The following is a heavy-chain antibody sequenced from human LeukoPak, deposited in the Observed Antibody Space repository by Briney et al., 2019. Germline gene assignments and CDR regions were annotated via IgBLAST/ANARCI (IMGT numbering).Heavy chain of an antibody. V-gene: IGHV1-18*01. D-gene: IGHD3-10*01. J-gene: IGHJ6*03. CDR1: GYTFTSYG. Sequence: ASVKVSCKAAGYTFTSYGISWVRQAPGQGLEWMGWISAYNGNTNYAQKLQGRVTMTTDTSTSTADMELRSLRSDDTAVYYCARVRNYYGSGSYDYYYMDVWGKGTTVTVSS. CDR3: ARVRNYYGSGSYDYYYMDV. CDR2: ISAYNGNT.